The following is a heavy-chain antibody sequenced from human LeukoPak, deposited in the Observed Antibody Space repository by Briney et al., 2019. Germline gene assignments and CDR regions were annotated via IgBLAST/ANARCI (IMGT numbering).Heavy chain of an antibody. V-gene: IGHV3-72*01. CDR2: IRNKANSYTT. D-gene: IGHD1-26*01. Sequence: PGRTLSLSCAASGFTFSVHYMDWVREAPAKGLEWVGRIRNKANSYTTEYDASVKGRFTISRDDSKNALYLQRNSLKTEDTAVYYCARVLTGATLGVDWGQGTLVTVSS. CDR3: ARVLTGATLGVD. J-gene: IGHJ4*02. CDR1: GFTFSVHY.